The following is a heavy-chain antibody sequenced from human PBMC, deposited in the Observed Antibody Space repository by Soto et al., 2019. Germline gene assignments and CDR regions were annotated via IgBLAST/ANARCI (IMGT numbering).Heavy chain of an antibody. CDR2: ISSSSSYI. V-gene: IGHV3-21*01. Sequence: EVQLVESGGGLVKPGGSLRLSCAASGFTFSSYSMNCVRQAPGKGLEWVSSISSSSSYIYYAASVKGRFTLSRDNAKNSLYLQMNSLRAEDTAVYYCARGPVSHQFDYWGQGTLVTVSS. CDR3: ARGPVSHQFDY. CDR1: GFTFSSYS. D-gene: IGHD2-2*01. J-gene: IGHJ4*02.